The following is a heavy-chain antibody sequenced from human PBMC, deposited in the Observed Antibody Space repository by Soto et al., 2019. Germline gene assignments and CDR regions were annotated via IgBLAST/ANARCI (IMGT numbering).Heavy chain of an antibody. J-gene: IGHJ4*02. CDR3: ARVSNRGSFEFDY. CDR1: GGSISSYY. V-gene: IGHV4-59*01. CDR2: IYYTGST. Sequence: QVQLQESGPGLVKPSETLSLTCTVSGGSISSYYWSWIRQPPGKGLEWIVYIYYTGSTNYNPSLKSRGTIVVDSAKNQFSLGLSSVTAADTAVYYCARVSNRGSFEFDYWGQGTLVTVSS. D-gene: IGHD1-26*01.